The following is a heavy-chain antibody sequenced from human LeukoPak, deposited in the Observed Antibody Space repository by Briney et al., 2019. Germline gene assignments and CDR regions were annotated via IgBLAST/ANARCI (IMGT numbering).Heavy chain of an antibody. CDR1: GFTFSSFS. D-gene: IGHD3-10*01. V-gene: IGHV3-21*01. J-gene: IGHJ5*02. Sequence: GGSLGLSCAVSGFTFSSFSMNWVRQAPGKGLEWVSSISDDSSHIYYPDSVKGRSTISRNNSKNLLYLQMNSLRTEDTAVYFCARGFGITTFWGNWFDPWGQGTLVTVSS. CDR3: ARGFGITTFWGNWFDP. CDR2: ISDDSSHI.